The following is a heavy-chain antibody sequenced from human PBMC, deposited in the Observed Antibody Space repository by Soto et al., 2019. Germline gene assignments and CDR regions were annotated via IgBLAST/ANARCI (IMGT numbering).Heavy chain of an antibody. CDR1: GFSFNNYG. CDR3: ARGLVEVTVPFDH. D-gene: IGHD2-21*02. Sequence: QVQVVESGGGVVQPGRSLRLSCTTSGFSFNNYGMNWVRQAPGMGLEWVAMISHDGNKRDYSDSVKGRFSISRDNSKDTMFLQMGSLTIDDTAIYYCARGLVEVTVPFDHWGQGTLVTVSP. V-gene: IGHV3-30*04. J-gene: IGHJ4*02. CDR2: ISHDGNKR.